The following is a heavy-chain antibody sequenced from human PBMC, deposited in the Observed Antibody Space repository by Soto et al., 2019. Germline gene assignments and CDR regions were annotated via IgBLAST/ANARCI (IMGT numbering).Heavy chain of an antibody. D-gene: IGHD6-19*01. J-gene: IGHJ6*02. CDR1: GGSISSYY. V-gene: IGHV4-59*08. CDR3: ARHGQWLVTGYFYYGMDV. CDR2: IYYSGST. Sequence: PSETLSLSWTVSGGSISSYYWSWIRQPPGKGLEWIGYIYYSGSTNYNPSLKSRVTISVDTSKNQFSLKLSSVTAADTAVYYCARHGQWLVTGYFYYGMDVWGQGTTVTAP.